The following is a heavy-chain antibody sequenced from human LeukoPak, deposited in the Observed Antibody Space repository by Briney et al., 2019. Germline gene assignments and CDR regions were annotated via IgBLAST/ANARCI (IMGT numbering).Heavy chain of an antibody. CDR1: GFTFSSYA. V-gene: IGHV3-30-3*01. CDR2: ISYDGSNK. CDR3: ARDVRAKEYYDFWSGYRDY. J-gene: IGHJ4*02. Sequence: GRSLRLSCAASGFTFSSYAMHWVRQAPGKGLEWVAVISYDGSNKYYADSVKGRFTISRGNSKNTLYLQMNSLRAEDTAVYYCARDVRAKEYYDFWSGYRDYWGQGTLVTVSS. D-gene: IGHD3-3*01.